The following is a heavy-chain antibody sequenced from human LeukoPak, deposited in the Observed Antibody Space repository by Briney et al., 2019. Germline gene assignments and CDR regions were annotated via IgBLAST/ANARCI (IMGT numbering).Heavy chain of an antibody. V-gene: IGHV3-74*03. D-gene: IGHD5-24*01. CDR2: LNPDGGGT. CDR3: ARGRFRDGYNPDY. Sequence: GGSLRLSCAASGFTFSSNWMHWVRQDPGKGLVWVSRLNPDGGGTTYADSVKGRFTISRDNAKSTLYLQVNSLQAEDTALYYCARGRFRDGYNPDYWGQGTLVTVSS. J-gene: IGHJ4*02. CDR1: GFTFSSNW.